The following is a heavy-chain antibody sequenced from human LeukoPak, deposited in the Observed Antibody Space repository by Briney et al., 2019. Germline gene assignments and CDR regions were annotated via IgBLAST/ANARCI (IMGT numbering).Heavy chain of an antibody. CDR1: GYTFTSYG. D-gene: IGHD1-26*01. J-gene: IGHJ2*01. V-gene: IGHV1-18*01. Sequence: ASVKVSCKASGYTFTSYGISWVRQAPGQGLEWMGWITAYNGNTNYAQKLQGRVTMTTDTSTSTAYMELRSLRSDDTAVYYCARGAGSYYELSWYFDLWGRGTLVTVSS. CDR3: ARGAGSYYELSWYFDL. CDR2: ITAYNGNT.